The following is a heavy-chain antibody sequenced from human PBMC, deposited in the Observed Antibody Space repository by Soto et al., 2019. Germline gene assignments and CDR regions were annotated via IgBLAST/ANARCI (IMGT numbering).Heavy chain of an antibody. CDR1: GDSISTFY. V-gene: IGHV4-59*01. D-gene: IGHD3-22*01. CDR3: ARGRTVRNYADDSSDYFYFFDY. J-gene: IGHJ4*02. Sequence: SETLSLTCTVSGDSISTFYWGWMRQSPGKELEWIGYVYYTGSTNYNPSLKSRVTISVDWSKNQFSLKLTSANAADTAVYYCARGRTVRNYADDSSDYFYFFDYWGQGTKVTVSS. CDR2: VYYTGST.